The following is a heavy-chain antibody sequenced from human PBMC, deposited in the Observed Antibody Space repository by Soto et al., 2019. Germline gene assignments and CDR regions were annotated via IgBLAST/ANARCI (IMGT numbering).Heavy chain of an antibody. CDR1: GFICSSYD. Sequence: GGSLRLSCAASGFICSSYDMSWVRQAPGKGLEWVSSISSSSSYIYYADSVKGRFTISRDNAKNSLYLQMNSLRAEDTAVYYCARDWASRSSDSSGYYYPWGQGTLVTVSS. CDR2: ISSSSSYI. J-gene: IGHJ5*02. D-gene: IGHD3-22*01. V-gene: IGHV3-21*01. CDR3: ARDWASRSSDSSGYYYP.